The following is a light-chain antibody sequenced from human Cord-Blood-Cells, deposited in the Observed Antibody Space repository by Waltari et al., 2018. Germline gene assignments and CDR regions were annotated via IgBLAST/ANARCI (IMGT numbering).Light chain of an antibody. CDR1: PSVSSN. CDR3: QQYNNWPLFT. CDR2: GAS. J-gene: IGKJ3*01. V-gene: IGKV3-15*01. Sequence: ILMTQSPATLSVSPGERPPLPCRASPSVSSNLAWYQQKPGQAPRLLIYGASTRATGIPARFSGSGSGTEFTLTISSLQSEDFAVYYCQQYNNWPLFTFGPGTKVDIK.